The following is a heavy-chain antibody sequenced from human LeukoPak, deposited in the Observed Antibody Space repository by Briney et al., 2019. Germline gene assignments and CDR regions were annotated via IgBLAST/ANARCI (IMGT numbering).Heavy chain of an antibody. D-gene: IGHD3-22*01. J-gene: IGHJ3*02. CDR3: ARGRAGAYYYDSSVLYAFDI. CDR2: IYYSGST. CDR1: GGSISSGDYY. Sequence: PSETLSLTCTVSGGSISSGDYYWSWIRQPPGKGLEWIGYIYYSGSTYYNPSIKSRVTISVDTSQKQFSLRLSSVTAADTAVYYCARGRAGAYYYDSSVLYAFDIWGQGTMVTVSS. V-gene: IGHV4-30-4*01.